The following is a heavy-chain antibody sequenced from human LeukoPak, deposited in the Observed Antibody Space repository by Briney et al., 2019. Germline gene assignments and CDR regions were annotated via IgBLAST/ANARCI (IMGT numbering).Heavy chain of an antibody. V-gene: IGHV3-72*01. CDR1: GFTFSSNW. D-gene: IGHD1-26*01. Sequence: GGSLRLSCAASGFTFSSNWMAWVRQAPGQGLEWVGRTRNKANSYITEYAASVKGRFTISRDDSKNSLYLQMSSLKTDDTAMYYCASVRGTFGYWGQGTLVTVSS. CDR2: TRNKANSYIT. CDR3: ASVRGTFGY. J-gene: IGHJ4*02.